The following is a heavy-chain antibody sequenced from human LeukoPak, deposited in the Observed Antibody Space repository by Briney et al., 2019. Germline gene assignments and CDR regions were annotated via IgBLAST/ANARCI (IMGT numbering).Heavy chain of an antibody. CDR3: ARGLGAAAGIYYYYGMDV. J-gene: IGHJ6*02. V-gene: IGHV3-74*01. D-gene: IGHD6-13*01. CDR2: INSDGSTT. CDR1: GFTLSSYW. Sequence: PGGSLRLSCAASGFTLSSYWMNWLRQGPGKGLVWVSRINSDGSTTSYADSVKGRFTISRDNAKNTLYLQMNSLRAEDTALYYCARGLGAAAGIYYYYGMDVWGQGTTVTVSS.